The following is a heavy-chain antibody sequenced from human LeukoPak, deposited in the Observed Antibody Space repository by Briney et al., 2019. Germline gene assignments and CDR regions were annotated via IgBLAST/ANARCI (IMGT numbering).Heavy chain of an antibody. D-gene: IGHD3-10*01. CDR1: GFTFSSYW. J-gene: IGHJ4*01. CDR3: ARAVYYSNYLGY. CDR2: INSDGSST. V-gene: IGHV3-74*01. Sequence: SLCLTCAASGFTFSSYWMHWVRQAPGQGLVWVSRINSDGSSTNYAYSVKGRFTISRDNAKNTLYLQMNSLRAEDTAMYDCARAVYYSNYLGYWGQGTLVTVSS.